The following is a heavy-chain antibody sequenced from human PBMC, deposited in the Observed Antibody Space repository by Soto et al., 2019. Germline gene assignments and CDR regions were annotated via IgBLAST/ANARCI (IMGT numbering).Heavy chain of an antibody. Sequence: PGGSLRLSCAASGFTVSSNYMSWVRQAPGKGLEWIGSIYYSGSTYYNLSLKSRVTISVDTSKNQFSLKLSSVTAADTAVYFCARLQGYCSGDSCRIDYWGQGT. D-gene: IGHD2-15*01. CDR2: IYYSGST. CDR3: ARLQGYCSGDSCRIDY. J-gene: IGHJ4*02. V-gene: IGHV4-39*01. CDR1: GFTVSSNY.